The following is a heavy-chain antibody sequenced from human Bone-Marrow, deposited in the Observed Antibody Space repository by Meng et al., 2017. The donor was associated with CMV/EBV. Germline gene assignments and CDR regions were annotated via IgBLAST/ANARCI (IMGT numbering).Heavy chain of an antibody. D-gene: IGHD4-11*01. J-gene: IGHJ6*02. CDR2: INPSGGST. Sequence: ASVKVSCKASGYTFTSYYMHWVRQAPGQGLEWMGIINPSGGSTSYAQKFQGRVTMTRDTSTSTVYMELSSLRAEDTAVYYCARAPSWGRKRSNYDGYYYGMDVWGQGTTVTVSS. CDR1: GYTFTSYY. CDR3: ARAPSWGRKRSNYDGYYYGMDV. V-gene: IGHV1-46*01.